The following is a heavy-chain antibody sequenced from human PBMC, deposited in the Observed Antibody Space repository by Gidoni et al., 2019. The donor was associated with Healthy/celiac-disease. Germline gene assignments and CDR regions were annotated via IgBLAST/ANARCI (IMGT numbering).Heavy chain of an antibody. V-gene: IGHV4-34*01. J-gene: IGHJ5*02. CDR3: ARGVPHSRYSSGWYGDWFDP. CDR2: INHSGST. Sequence: QVQLQQWGAGLLKPSETLSLTCAVYGGSFSGYYCRWIRQPPGKGLEWIGEINHSGSTNYNPSLKSRVTISVDTSKNQFSLKLSSVTAADTAVYYCARGVPHSRYSSGWYGDWFDPWGQGTLVTVSS. D-gene: IGHD6-19*01. CDR1: GGSFSGYY.